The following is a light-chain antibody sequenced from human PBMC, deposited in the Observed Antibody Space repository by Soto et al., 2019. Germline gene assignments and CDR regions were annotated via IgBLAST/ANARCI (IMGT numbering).Light chain of an antibody. Sequence: QSVLTQPASVSGSPGQSITISCTGTSSDVGGYNYVSWYQEHPGKAPKLMIYDVSNRPSGVSNRFSGSKSGNTASLTISGLQAEDEADYYGSSYTTDSPYVFETGTKGTAL. CDR3: SSYTTDSPYV. J-gene: IGLJ1*01. CDR2: DVS. V-gene: IGLV2-14*01. CDR1: SSDVGGYNY.